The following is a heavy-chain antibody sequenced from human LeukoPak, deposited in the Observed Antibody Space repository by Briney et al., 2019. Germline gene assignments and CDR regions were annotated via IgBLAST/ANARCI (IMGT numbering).Heavy chain of an antibody. V-gene: IGHV1-2*02. Sequence: ASVKVSCKASGYTFTGYYMHWVRQAPGQGLEWMGWINPNSGGTSYAQKFQGRVTMTRDTSISTAYMELSRLRSDDTAVYYCARDVYYYDSSGYQRAFDIWGQGTMVTVSS. CDR3: ARDVYYYDSSGYQRAFDI. CDR2: INPNSGGT. D-gene: IGHD3-22*01. J-gene: IGHJ3*02. CDR1: GYTFTGYY.